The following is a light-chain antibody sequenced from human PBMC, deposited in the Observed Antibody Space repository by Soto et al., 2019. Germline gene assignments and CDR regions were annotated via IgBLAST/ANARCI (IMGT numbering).Light chain of an antibody. J-gene: IGLJ1*01. V-gene: IGLV2-14*03. CDR3: SSYSSVNGLFV. CDR1: SSDIGRTYY. CDR2: DVA. Sequence: QSVLTQPASVSESPGQSITISCTGSSSDIGRTYYVSWYQHHPGKAPKLIIFDVANRASGVSSRFSGSKSGTTASLVISGLQPEDEDDYYCSSYSSVNGLFVFGSGTKLTVL.